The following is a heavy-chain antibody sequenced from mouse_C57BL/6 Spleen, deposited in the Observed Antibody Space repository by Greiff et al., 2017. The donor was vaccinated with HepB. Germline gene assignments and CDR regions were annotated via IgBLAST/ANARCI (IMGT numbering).Heavy chain of an antibody. CDR3: ARENYYGSSCFAY. D-gene: IGHD1-1*01. V-gene: IGHV1-52*01. CDR1: GYTFTSYW. Sequence: VQLQQPGAELVRPGSSVKLSCKASGYTFTSYWMHWVKQRPIQGLEWIGNIDPSDSETHYNQKFKDKATLTVDKSSSTAYMQLSSLTSEDSAVYYCARENYYGSSCFAYWGQGTLVTVSA. CDR2: IDPSDSET. J-gene: IGHJ3*01.